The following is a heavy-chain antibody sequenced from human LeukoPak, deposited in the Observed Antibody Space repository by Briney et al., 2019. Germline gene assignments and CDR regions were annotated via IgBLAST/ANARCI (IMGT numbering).Heavy chain of an antibody. CDR2: IGTAGDT. CDR1: GFTFSSYD. V-gene: IGHV3-13*01. CDR3: VYYDFWSGYNGTFDY. J-gene: IGHJ4*02. Sequence: PGGSLRLSCAASGFTFSSYDMHWVRQATGKGPEWVSAIGTAGDTYYPGSVKGRFTISRENAKNSLYLQMNSLRAGDTAVYYCVYYDFWSGYNGTFDYWGQGTLVTVSS. D-gene: IGHD3-3*01.